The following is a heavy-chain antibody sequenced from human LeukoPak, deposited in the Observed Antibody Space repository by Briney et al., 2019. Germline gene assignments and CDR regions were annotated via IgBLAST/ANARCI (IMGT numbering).Heavy chain of an antibody. CDR2: INPSSGGT. CDR3: ARDDNSGYYSGP. V-gene: IGHV1-2*06. D-gene: IGHD3-22*01. Sequence: ASVKVSCKASGYTFIDYYMHWVRQAPGQGLERMGRINPSSGGTNYAQKFQGRVTMTRDTSISTAYMEPSRLRSDDTAVYYCARDDNSGYYSGPWGQGTLVTVSS. J-gene: IGHJ5*02. CDR1: GYTFIDYY.